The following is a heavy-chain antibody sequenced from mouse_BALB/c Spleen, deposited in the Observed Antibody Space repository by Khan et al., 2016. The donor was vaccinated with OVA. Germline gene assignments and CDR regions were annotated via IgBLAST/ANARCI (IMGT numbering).Heavy chain of an antibody. CDR3: ASSLLLYAMDY. CDR2: IDPANGKT. D-gene: IGHD1-2*01. V-gene: IGHV14-3*02. Sequence: MQLEESGAELVKPGASVKLSCTASGFNIKDTYIHWVNQRPEQGLEWIGRIDPANGKTIYDPKFQGKATIAADTSSNTAYLHLSSLTSEDTVVYYCASSLLLYAMDYWGQGSSVTVSS. J-gene: IGHJ4*01. CDR1: GFNIKDTY.